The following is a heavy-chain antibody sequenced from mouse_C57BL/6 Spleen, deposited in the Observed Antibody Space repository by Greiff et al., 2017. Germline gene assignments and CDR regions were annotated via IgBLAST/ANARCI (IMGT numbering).Heavy chain of an antibody. CDR1: GFTFSDYG. Sequence: EVQGVESGGGLVKPGGSLKLSCAASGFTFSDYGMHWVRQAPEKGLEWVAYISSGSSTIYYADTVKGRFTISRDNAKNTLFLQMTSLRSEDTARYYCARGGDYDEGYYFDYWGQGTTLTVSS. D-gene: IGHD2-4*01. CDR2: ISSGSSTI. V-gene: IGHV5-17*01. J-gene: IGHJ2*01. CDR3: ARGGDYDEGYYFDY.